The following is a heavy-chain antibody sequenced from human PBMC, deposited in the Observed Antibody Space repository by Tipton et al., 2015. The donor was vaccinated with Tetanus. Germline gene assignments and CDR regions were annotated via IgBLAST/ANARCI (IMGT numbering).Heavy chain of an antibody. Sequence: QLVQSGGEVKKPGESLKISCKGSGYIFNNYWIGWVRQMPGKGLEWMGIIYPGDSDTRYSPSFQGQVTISVDKSISTAYLQWSSLKASDTSMFYCARAHCSDGVCNFDFGGQGALVTVAS. J-gene: IGHJ4*02. CDR2: IYPGDSDT. CDR1: GYIFNNYW. CDR3: ARAHCSDGVCNFDF. V-gene: IGHV5-51*01. D-gene: IGHD2-15*01.